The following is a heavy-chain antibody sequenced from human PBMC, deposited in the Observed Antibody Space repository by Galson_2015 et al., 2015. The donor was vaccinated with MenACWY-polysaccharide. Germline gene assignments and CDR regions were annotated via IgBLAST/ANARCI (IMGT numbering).Heavy chain of an antibody. V-gene: IGHV3-7*01. Sequence: SLRLSCAASGFSIGTSWMTWFRRAPGKGLEWVANIAPDGSEMFYVHSVKGRFTISRDNARNSLYLQMHSLRADDTAEYYCARVLTHWYCDLWGRGTLVTVSP. CDR1: GFSIGTSW. J-gene: IGHJ2*01. CDR3: ARVLTHWYCDL. CDR2: IAPDGSEM. D-gene: IGHD4-23*01.